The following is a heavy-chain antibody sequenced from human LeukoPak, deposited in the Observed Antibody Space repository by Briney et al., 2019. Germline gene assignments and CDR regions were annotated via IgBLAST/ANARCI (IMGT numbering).Heavy chain of an antibody. CDR3: ARVKGSGWYAVDY. CDR1: GFTFSSYE. Sequence: GGSLRLSCAASGFTFSSYEMNWVRQAPGEGLEWVSYISSSGSTIYYADSVKGRFTISRDNAKNSLHLQMDSLRAEDTAVYYCARVKGSGWYAVDYWGQGTLVTVSS. V-gene: IGHV3-48*03. D-gene: IGHD6-19*01. J-gene: IGHJ4*02. CDR2: ISSSGSTI.